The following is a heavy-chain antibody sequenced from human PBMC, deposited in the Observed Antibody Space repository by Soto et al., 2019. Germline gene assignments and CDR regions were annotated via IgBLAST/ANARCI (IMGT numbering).Heavy chain of an antibody. CDR3: AKDIVVVPAARPPYYYMDV. CDR2: ISGSGGST. Sequence: GGSLRLSCAASGFTFSSYAMSWVRQAPGKGLEWVSAISGSGGSTYYADSVKGRFTISRDNSKNTLYLQMNSLRAEDTAVYYCAKDIVVVPAARPPYYYMDVWGKGTTVTVS. J-gene: IGHJ6*03. CDR1: GFTFSSYA. D-gene: IGHD2-2*01. V-gene: IGHV3-23*01.